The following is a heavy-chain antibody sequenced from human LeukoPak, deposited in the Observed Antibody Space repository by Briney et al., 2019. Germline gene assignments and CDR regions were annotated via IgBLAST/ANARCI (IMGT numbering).Heavy chain of an antibody. D-gene: IGHD1-26*01. Sequence: ASVKVSCKASGYTFSSYGIIWVRQAHGQGLQWMGWVSPFNGNTDYAPKLQGRVTMTTDTSTTTAYMELRSLTSGDTAVYYCARRGGSYSHSDFWGQGTLVTVSS. V-gene: IGHV1-18*01. CDR1: GYTFSSYG. J-gene: IGHJ4*02. CDR3: ARRGGSYSHSDF. CDR2: VSPFNGNT.